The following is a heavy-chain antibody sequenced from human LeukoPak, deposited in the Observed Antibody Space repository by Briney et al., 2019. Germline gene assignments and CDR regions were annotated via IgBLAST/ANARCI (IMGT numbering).Heavy chain of an antibody. Sequence: PGGSLRLSCAVSGFTFSNYAIRWVRQAPGKGLEWVSGISGSGGSTYYADSVKGRFTISRDNSKNTLYLQMNSLKTEDTAVYYCTTDEYDSSGPSGWFDPWGQGTLVTVSS. CDR3: TTDEYDSSGPSGWFDP. D-gene: IGHD3-22*01. V-gene: IGHV3-23*01. J-gene: IGHJ5*02. CDR2: ISGSGGST. CDR1: GFTFSNYA.